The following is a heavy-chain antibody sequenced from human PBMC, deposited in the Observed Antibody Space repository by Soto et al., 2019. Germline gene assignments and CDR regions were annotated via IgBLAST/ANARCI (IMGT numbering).Heavy chain of an antibody. CDR1: GGSISSNNW. CDR3: GRHNFYGPEGRFD. J-gene: IGHJ4*02. CDR2: IYHSGGS. Sequence: QVQLQESGPGLVKPSGTLSLTCAVSGGSISSNNWWFWVRQSPEKGLEWIGEIYHSGGSNYNPSLKSRLIISVDKSKNHFSRNLSSVTAADTAIYYCGRHNFYGPEGRFDWGQGTLVTVSS. V-gene: IGHV4-4*02. D-gene: IGHD3-10*01.